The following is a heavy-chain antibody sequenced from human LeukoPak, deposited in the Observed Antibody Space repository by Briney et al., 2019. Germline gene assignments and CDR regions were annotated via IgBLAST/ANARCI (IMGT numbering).Heavy chain of an antibody. CDR1: GGSISSYY. CDR3: ARSVYDSSGYVDY. D-gene: IGHD3-22*01. V-gene: IGHV4-4*07. CDR2: IYYSGST. Sequence: SETLSLTCTVSGGSISSYYWSWIRQPAGKGLEWIGSIYYSGSTYYNPSLKSRVTISIDTSKNHFSLKLSSVTAADTAVYYCARSVYDSSGYVDYWGQGTLVTVSS. J-gene: IGHJ4*02.